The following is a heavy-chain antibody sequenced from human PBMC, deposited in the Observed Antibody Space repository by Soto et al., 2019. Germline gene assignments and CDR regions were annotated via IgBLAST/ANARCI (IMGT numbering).Heavy chain of an antibody. CDR2: ITAFGGST. D-gene: IGHD2-2*01. J-gene: IGHJ6*02. CDR3: GKGHSTTFGVYHYFGMDV. CDR1: GFTFSDYG. V-gene: IGHV3-23*01. Sequence: EVQLWESGGGPVQPGGSLRLSCVASGFTFSDYGMSWVRQAPGKGLEWVAGITAFGGSTYNADSEEGRFTISRDNSKRTVYLKVNSLKPEDTAIYYCGKGHSTTFGVYHYFGMDVWGHGTTVTVSS.